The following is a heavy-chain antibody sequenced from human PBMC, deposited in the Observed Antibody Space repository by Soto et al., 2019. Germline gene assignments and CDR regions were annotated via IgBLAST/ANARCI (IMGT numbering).Heavy chain of an antibody. CDR3: ARGIAAPNYYYCGMDV. D-gene: IGHD6-6*01. CDR2: IIPIFGTA. J-gene: IGHJ6*02. V-gene: IGHV1-69*06. CDR1: GGTFSSYA. Sequence: ASVKVSCKASGGTFSSYAISGVRQAPGQGLEWMGGIIPIFGTANYAQKFQGRVTITADKSTSTAYMELSSLRSEDTAVYYCARGIAAPNYYYCGMDVWGQGTTVTVSS.